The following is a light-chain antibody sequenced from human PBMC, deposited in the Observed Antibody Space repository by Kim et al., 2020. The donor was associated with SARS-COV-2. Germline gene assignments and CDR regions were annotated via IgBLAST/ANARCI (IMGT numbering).Light chain of an antibody. CDR1: SCNIGSNT. Sequence: GQRVSISCSGSSCNIGSNTVNWYQQLPGTAPKLLIYSHNQRPSGVPDRFSGSKSGTSASLAISGLQSEDEADYYCAAWDDSLNGPVFGGGTQLTVL. J-gene: IGLJ7*01. CDR2: SHN. V-gene: IGLV1-44*01. CDR3: AAWDDSLNGPV.